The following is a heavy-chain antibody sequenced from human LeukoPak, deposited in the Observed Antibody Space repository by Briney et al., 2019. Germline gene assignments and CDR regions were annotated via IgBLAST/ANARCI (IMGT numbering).Heavy chain of an antibody. CDR2: ISSSSSYI. D-gene: IGHD2-2*02. V-gene: IGHV3-21*01. Sequence: PGGSLRLSCAASGFTFSSYSMNWVRQAPGKGLEWVSSISSSSSYIYYADSVKGRFTISRDNAKNSLYLQMNSLRAEDTAVYYCARDLGGDCSSTSCYSYHDYWGQGTLVTVSS. J-gene: IGHJ4*02. CDR3: ARDLGGDCSSTSCYSYHDY. CDR1: GFTFSSYS.